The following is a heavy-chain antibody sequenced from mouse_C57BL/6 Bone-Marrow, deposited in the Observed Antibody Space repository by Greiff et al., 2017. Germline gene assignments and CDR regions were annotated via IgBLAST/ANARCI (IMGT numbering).Heavy chain of an antibody. CDR2: ISSGGSYT. Sequence: EVMLVESGGDLVKPGGSLKLSCAASGFTFSSYGMSWVRQTPGKRLEWVATISSGGSYTYYPDSVKGRFTISRDNAKNTLYMQMSSLKSEDTAMYYCARHNLYYARDYWGQGTSVTVSS. V-gene: IGHV5-6*01. CDR1: GFTFSSYG. CDR3: ARHNLYYARDY. J-gene: IGHJ4*01.